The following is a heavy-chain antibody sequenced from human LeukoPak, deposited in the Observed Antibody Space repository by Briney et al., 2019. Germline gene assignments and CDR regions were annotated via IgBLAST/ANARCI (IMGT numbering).Heavy chain of an antibody. CDR3: ARDAGGYGFDP. J-gene: IGHJ5*02. D-gene: IGHD6-13*01. V-gene: IGHV4-61*02. CDR1: GGSISSGRYY. CDR2: IYTSGST. Sequence: PSETLSLTCTVSGGSISSGRYYWSWIRQPAGKGLEWIGRIYTSGSTNYNPSLKSRVTISVDTSKNQFSLKLSSVTAAATAVYSCARDAGGYGFDPWGQGTLVTVSS.